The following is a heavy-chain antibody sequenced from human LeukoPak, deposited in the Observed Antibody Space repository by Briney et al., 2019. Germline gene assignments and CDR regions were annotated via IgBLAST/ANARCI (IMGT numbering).Heavy chain of an antibody. J-gene: IGHJ2*01. D-gene: IGHD3-22*01. CDR1: GGTFSSYA. V-gene: IGHV1-69*13. CDR3: ARDQITNYHDSSGYYEYFDL. Sequence: GASVKVSCKASGGTFSSYAISWVRQAPGQGLEWMGGIIPIFGTANYAQKFQGRVTITADESTSTAYMELSSLRSEDTAVYYCARDQITNYHDSSGYYEYFDLWGRGTLVTVSS. CDR2: IIPIFGTA.